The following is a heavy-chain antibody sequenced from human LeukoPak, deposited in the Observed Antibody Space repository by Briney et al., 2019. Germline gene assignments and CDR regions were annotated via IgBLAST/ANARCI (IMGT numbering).Heavy chain of an antibody. J-gene: IGHJ6*02. CDR3: ARKGGDSYYGMDV. V-gene: IGHV3-53*01. D-gene: IGHD4-17*01. Sequence: GGSLRLSCAASGFTVSSNYMSWVRQAPGKGLEWVSVIYSGGSTYYADSVKGRFTISRDNSKNTLYLQMNSLRAEDTAVYYCARKGGDSYYGMDVWAQGTTVPVSS. CDR2: IYSGGST. CDR1: GFTVSSNY.